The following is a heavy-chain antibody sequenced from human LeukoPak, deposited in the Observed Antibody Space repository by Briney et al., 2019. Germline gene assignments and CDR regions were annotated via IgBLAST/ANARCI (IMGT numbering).Heavy chain of an antibody. D-gene: IGHD3-9*01. V-gene: IGHV4-39*01. CDR1: GGSISSSSYY. CDR3: ARGPRYYDILTGYSNWFDP. Sequence: SETLSLTCTVSGGSISSSSYYWGWIRQPPGKGLEWIGSIYYSGSTYYDPSLKSRVTISVVTSKNQFSLKLSSVTTADTAVYYCARGPRYYDILTGYSNWFDPWGQGTLVTVSS. J-gene: IGHJ5*02. CDR2: IYYSGST.